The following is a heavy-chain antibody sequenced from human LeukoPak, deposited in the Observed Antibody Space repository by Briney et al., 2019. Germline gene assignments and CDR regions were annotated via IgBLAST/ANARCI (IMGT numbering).Heavy chain of an antibody. CDR2: ISYDGSNK. J-gene: IGHJ4*02. V-gene: IGHV3-30*18. Sequence: PGGSLRLSCAASGFTFSSYGMHWVRQAPGKGLEWVAVISYDGSNKYYANSVKGRFTISRDNSKNTLYLQMNRLRAEDTAVYYCAKVELDYGSGSQIDYWGQGTLVTVSS. CDR1: GFTFSSYG. D-gene: IGHD3-10*01. CDR3: AKVELDYGSGSQIDY.